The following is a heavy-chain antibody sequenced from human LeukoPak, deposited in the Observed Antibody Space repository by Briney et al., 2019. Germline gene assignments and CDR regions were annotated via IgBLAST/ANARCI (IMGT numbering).Heavy chain of an antibody. V-gene: IGHV1-69*04. CDR3: ARAGGGCSGGSCSYYFDY. Sequence: ASVKVSCKASGGTFSSYAISWVRPAPGQGLEWMGRIIPILGIANYAQKFQGRVTITADKSTSTAYMELSSLRSEDTAVYYCARAGGGCSGGSCSYYFDYWGQGTLVTVSS. J-gene: IGHJ4*02. D-gene: IGHD2-15*01. CDR1: GGTFSSYA. CDR2: IIPILGIA.